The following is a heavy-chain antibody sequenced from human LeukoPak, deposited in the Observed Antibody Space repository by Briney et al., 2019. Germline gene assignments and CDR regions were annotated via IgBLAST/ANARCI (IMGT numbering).Heavy chain of an antibody. CDR3: ARDSVASYDY. J-gene: IGHJ4*02. Sequence: PSETLSLTCTVSGGSISSSSYYWSWIRQPAGKGLEWIGRIYTSGSTNYNPSLKSRVTISVDTSKNQFSLKLSSVTAADTAVYYCARDSVASYDYWGQGTLVTVSS. CDR1: GGSISSSSYY. V-gene: IGHV4-61*02. CDR2: IYTSGST.